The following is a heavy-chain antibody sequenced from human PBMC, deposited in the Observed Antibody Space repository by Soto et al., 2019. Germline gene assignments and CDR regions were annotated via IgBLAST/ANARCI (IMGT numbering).Heavy chain of an antibody. Sequence: ASVKVSCKASGYTFTSYGISWVRQAPGQGLEWMGWISAYNGNTNYAQKFQGRVTMTTDTSTSTAYMELRSLRSDDTAVYYCARGEFTYYDTSGYYFLFDDSGQGTLVTVSS. D-gene: IGHD3-22*01. V-gene: IGHV1-18*01. CDR2: ISAYNGNT. CDR1: GYTFTSYG. CDR3: ARGEFTYYDTSGYYFLFDD. J-gene: IGHJ4*02.